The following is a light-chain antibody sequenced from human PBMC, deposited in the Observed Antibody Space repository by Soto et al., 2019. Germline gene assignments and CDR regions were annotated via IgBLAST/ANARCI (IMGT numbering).Light chain of an antibody. CDR3: SSYTASTTL. CDR1: TSDVGGYNY. Sequence: QSALTQPASVSGSPGQSIAISCSGSTSDVGGYNYVSWYQQYPGKAPKLILYGVSDRPSGVSDRFFGSKSGNTASLIISGLQAEDEAHYYCSSYTASTTLFGGGTKLTVL. CDR2: GVS. V-gene: IGLV2-14*03. J-gene: IGLJ2*01.